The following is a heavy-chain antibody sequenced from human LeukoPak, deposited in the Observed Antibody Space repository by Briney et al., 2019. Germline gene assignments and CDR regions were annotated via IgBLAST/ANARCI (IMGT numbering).Heavy chain of an antibody. CDR1: GGSFSGYY. Sequence: SETLSLTCAVYGGSFSGYYWSWIRQPPGKGLEWIGEINHSGSTNYNPSLKSRVTISVDTSKNQFSLKLSSVTAADTAVYYCARFAGELSSIDYWGQGTLVTVSS. D-gene: IGHD3-16*02. CDR2: INHSGST. V-gene: IGHV4-34*01. CDR3: ARFAGELSSIDY. J-gene: IGHJ4*02.